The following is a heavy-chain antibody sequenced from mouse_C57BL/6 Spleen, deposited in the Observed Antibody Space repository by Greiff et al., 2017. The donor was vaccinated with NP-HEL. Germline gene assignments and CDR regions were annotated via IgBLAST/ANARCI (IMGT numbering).Heavy chain of an antibody. V-gene: IGHV14-2*01. CDR2: IDPEDGET. D-gene: IGHD1-1*01. J-gene: IGHJ3*01. CDR3: ARGYYYGSSLAY. Sequence: EVQLQQSGAELVKPGASVKLSCTASGFNIKDYYMHWVKQRTEQGLEWIGRIDPEDGETKYDPKFQGKATITADTSSNTAYLQLSSLTSEDTAVYYWARGYYYGSSLAYWGQGTLVTVSA. CDR1: GFNIKDYY.